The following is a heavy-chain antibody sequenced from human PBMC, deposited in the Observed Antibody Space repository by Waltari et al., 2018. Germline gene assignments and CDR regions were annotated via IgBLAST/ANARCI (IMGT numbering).Heavy chain of an antibody. V-gene: IGHV3-23*01. CDR2: ISGSGGST. Sequence: EVQLLESGGGLVQPGGYLSLSCAASGFTFSIHAMSWVRQAPGKGLEWVSAISGSGGSTYYADSVKGRFTISRDNSKNTLYLQMNSLRAEDTAVYYCVKMVGLRGAFDIWGQGTMVTVSS. D-gene: IGHD2-15*01. J-gene: IGHJ3*02. CDR3: VKMVGLRGAFDI. CDR1: GFTFSIHA.